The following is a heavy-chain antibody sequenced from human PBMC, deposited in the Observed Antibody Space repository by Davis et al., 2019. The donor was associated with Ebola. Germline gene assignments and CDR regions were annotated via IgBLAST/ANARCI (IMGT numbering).Heavy chain of an antibody. D-gene: IGHD1-26*01. Sequence: MPSETLSLTCTVSGGSFSDHSWSWIRQPPGKGLEWIGYVHYTGSTNYNPSLKSRVTISVDTSKNQFSLKLSSVTAADTAVYYCAARVGALSHWGQGTLVTVSS. J-gene: IGHJ4*02. CDR1: GGSFSDHS. V-gene: IGHV4-59*11. CDR3: AARVGALSH. CDR2: VHYTGST.